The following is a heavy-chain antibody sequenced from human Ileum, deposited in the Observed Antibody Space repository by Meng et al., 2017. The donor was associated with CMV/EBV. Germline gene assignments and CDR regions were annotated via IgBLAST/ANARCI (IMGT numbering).Heavy chain of an antibody. D-gene: IGHD2-21*02. Sequence: GGSLRLSCVLSGLPASISHMNWVRQAPGKGLEWVSVTCTGGDTHYADSVKGRFTISRDDSKNVLYLQMNSLRDEDTALYYCAVGDDSRKVAYWGQG. CDR2: TCTGGDT. V-gene: IGHV3-53*01. CDR3: AVGDDSRKVAY. CDR1: GLPASISH. J-gene: IGHJ4*02.